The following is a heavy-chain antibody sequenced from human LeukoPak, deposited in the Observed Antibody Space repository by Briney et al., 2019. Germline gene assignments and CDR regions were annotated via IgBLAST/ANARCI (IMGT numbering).Heavy chain of an antibody. D-gene: IGHD3-22*01. Sequence: SGGSLRLSCAASGFTLSNCGMHWVRQAPGKGLEWVAVIWSDGSTKDYADSVKGRFTISRDNSKNTLYLQMNSLRVADAAVYYCARDPSYYYDSSGSRAFDIWGQGTMVTVSS. J-gene: IGHJ3*02. CDR3: ARDPSYYYDSSGSRAFDI. V-gene: IGHV3-33*01. CDR2: IWSDGSTK. CDR1: GFTLSNCG.